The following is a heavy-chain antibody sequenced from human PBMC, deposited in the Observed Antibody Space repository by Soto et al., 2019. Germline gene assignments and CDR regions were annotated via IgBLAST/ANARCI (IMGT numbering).Heavy chain of an antibody. D-gene: IGHD2-8*01. CDR3: ARPLMTGWQLLINDF. CDR1: GFTFSDYW. V-gene: IGHV3-7*01. CDR2: IKQDGSET. J-gene: IGHJ4*02. Sequence: PGGSLRLSCAASGFTFSDYWMTWVRQAPGKGLEWVATIKQDGSETYYVDSVKGRFTVSRDNTKKSLFLQMNSLRVEDTAVYYCARPLMTGWQLLINDFWGQGTLVTVSS.